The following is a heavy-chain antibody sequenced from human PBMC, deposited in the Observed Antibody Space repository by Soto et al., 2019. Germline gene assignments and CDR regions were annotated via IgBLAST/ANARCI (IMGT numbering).Heavy chain of an antibody. J-gene: IGHJ6*02. CDR2: IIPILGIA. Sequence: GASVKVSCKASGGTFSSYTISWVRQAPGQGLEWMGRIIPILGIANYAQKFQGRVTITADKSTSTAYMELSSLRSEDTAVYYCARDLLPHYDSSGYYYYYYGMDVWGQGTTVTDSS. V-gene: IGHV1-69*04. CDR3: ARDLLPHYDSSGYYYYYYGMDV. CDR1: GGTFSSYT. D-gene: IGHD3-22*01.